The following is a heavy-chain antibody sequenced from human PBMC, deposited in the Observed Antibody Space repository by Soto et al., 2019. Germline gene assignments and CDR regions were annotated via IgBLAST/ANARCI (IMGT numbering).Heavy chain of an antibody. CDR2: IIPTFGTA. CDR3: ARDPESYSGSYSSYYFDY. V-gene: IGHV1-69*13. J-gene: IGHJ4*02. CDR1: GGTFSSCA. Sequence: SVKVSCKASGGTFSSCAISWVRQAXGQGLEWMGGIIPTFGTANYAQKFQGRVTITADESTSTAYMELSSPRSEDTAVYYCARDPESYSGSYSSYYFDYSGQGTLVTVSS. D-gene: IGHD1-26*01.